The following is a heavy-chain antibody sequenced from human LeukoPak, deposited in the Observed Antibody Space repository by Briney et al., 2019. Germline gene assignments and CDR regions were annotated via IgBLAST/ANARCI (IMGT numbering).Heavy chain of an antibody. Sequence: ASVKVSCKASGYTFTSYGISWVRQAPGQGLEWMGWISAYNGNTNYAQKLQGRVTMTTDTSTSTAYMELRSLRSDDTAVYYCASGVPRAYYYDSSANRSPLQHWGQGTLVTVSS. CDR2: ISAYNGNT. J-gene: IGHJ1*01. V-gene: IGHV1-18*01. D-gene: IGHD3-22*01. CDR1: GYTFTSYG. CDR3: ASGVPRAYYYDSSANRSPLQH.